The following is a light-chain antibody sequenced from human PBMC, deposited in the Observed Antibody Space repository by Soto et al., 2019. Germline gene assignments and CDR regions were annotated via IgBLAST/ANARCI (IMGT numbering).Light chain of an antibody. CDR1: QSVSSSY. Sequence: EIVLTQSPGTLSLSPGERATLSCRASQSVSSSYLAWYQQKPGQAPRFLIYGTSSRATGIPDRFSGSGSGTDFTLTITRLEPEDFAVYYCQQRSSWPLTFGPGTKVDIK. V-gene: IGKV3D-20*02. CDR2: GTS. CDR3: QQRSSWPLT. J-gene: IGKJ3*01.